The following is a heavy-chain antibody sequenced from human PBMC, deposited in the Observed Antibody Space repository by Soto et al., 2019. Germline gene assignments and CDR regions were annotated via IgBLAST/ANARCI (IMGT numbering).Heavy chain of an antibody. CDR2: IVPMFGTP. CDR3: TRGSEYDFWSGYL. CDR1: GGTSTRYA. D-gene: IGHD3-3*01. V-gene: IGHV1-69*06. Sequence: QERLVQSGAEVRKPGSSVKVSCKVTGGTSTRYAINWVRQAPGHGLEGMGGIVPMFGTPKYAQKFQGRVTITADTSTNIAYMELRSLRSEDTAVYYCTRGSEYDFWSGYLWGQGTLVSVSS. J-gene: IGHJ4*02.